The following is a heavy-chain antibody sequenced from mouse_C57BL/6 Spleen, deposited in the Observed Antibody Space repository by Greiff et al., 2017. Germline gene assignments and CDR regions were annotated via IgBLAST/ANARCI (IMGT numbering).Heavy chain of an antibody. J-gene: IGHJ2*01. CDR2: IYPSDSDT. Sequence: QVQLQQPGAELVRPGSSVKLSCKASGYTFTSYWMHWVKQRPIQGLEWIGNIYPSDSDTHYNQKFKDKATVTVDKSSSTAYMQLSSLTSGDSAVCYCARYDYGRGDYWGQGTTLTVSS. CDR3: ARYDYGRGDY. CDR1: GYTFTSYW. V-gene: IGHV1-52*01. D-gene: IGHD2-4*01.